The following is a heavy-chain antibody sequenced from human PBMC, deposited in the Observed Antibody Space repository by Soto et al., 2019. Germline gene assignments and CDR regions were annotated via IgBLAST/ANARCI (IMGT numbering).Heavy chain of an antibody. CDR1: GGSISSSSYY. CDR2: IYYSGST. CDR3: AREWFGELLTWFDP. J-gene: IGHJ5*02. V-gene: IGHV4-39*07. D-gene: IGHD3-10*01. Sequence: SETLSLTCTVSGGSISSSSYYWGWIRQPPGKGLEWIGSIYYSGSTYYNPSLKSRVTISVDTSKNQFSLKLSSVTAADTAVYYCAREWFGELLTWFDPWGQGTLVTVSS.